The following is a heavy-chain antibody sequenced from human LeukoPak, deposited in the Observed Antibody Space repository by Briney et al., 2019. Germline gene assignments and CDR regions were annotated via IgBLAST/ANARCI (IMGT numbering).Heavy chain of an antibody. Sequence: QPGGSLRLSCAASGFTFSSYEMNWVRQAPEKGLEWVSYISSSGRTIYYADSVKGRFTISRDNAKNSLYLQMNSLRDDDTAVYYCARILGLTLDYWGQGTLVTVSS. V-gene: IGHV3-48*03. J-gene: IGHJ4*02. D-gene: IGHD1-14*01. CDR1: GFTFSSYE. CDR2: ISSSGRTI. CDR3: ARILGLTLDY.